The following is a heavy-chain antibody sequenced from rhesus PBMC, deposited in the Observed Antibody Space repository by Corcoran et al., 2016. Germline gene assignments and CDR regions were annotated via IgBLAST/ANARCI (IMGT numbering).Heavy chain of an antibody. J-gene: IGHJ4*01. CDR3: AREGQLVGFDY. V-gene: IGHV4-122*02. CDR1: GGSLSSGYYS. CDR2: ITESGSI. D-gene: IGHD6-13*01. Sequence: QVQLQESGPGLVKPSETLSLTCAVSGGSLSSGYYSWSWIRQPPGKGLEGIGEITESGSISYNLRLKSRDTMSRDTSKNQFSLKLSSGTAADTAVDYCAREGQLVGFDYWGQGVLVTVSS.